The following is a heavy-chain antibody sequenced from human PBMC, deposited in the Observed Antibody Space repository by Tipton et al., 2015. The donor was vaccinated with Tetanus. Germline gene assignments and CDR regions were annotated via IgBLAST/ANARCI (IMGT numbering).Heavy chain of an antibody. D-gene: IGHD6-13*01. Sequence: TLSLTCTVSGGSVSRGSYYWSWIRQPPGKGLEWIGYIYYSGSTNYNPSLKSRVTISVDTSKNQFSLNLSSVTAADTAVYYCARGGITAAGILDYWGQGTLVTVSS. CDR3: ARGGITAAGILDY. CDR1: GGSVSRGSYY. J-gene: IGHJ4*02. V-gene: IGHV4-61*01. CDR2: IYYSGST.